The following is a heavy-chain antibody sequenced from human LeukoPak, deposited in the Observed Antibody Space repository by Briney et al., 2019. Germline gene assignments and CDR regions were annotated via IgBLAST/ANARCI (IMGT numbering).Heavy chain of an antibody. CDR1: SGSFSGYY. J-gene: IGHJ6*02. CDR3: ARGGYYYDSSGLMDV. Sequence: SETLSLTCAVYSGSFSGYYWSWIRQPPGKGLEWIGEINHSGSTNYNPSLKSRVTISVDTSKNQFSLKLSSVTAADTAVYYCARGGYYYDSSGLMDVWGQGTTVTVSS. V-gene: IGHV4-34*01. CDR2: INHSGST. D-gene: IGHD3-22*01.